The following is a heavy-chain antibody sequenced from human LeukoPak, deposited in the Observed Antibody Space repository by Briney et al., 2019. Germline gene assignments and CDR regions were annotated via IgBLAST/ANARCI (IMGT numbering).Heavy chain of an antibody. D-gene: IGHD4-23*01. V-gene: IGHV3-23*01. CDR3: AKYAQDYGGRHYYFYYMDV. Sequence: PGGSLRISCAASGFTFSSYAMSWVRQAPGKGLEWVSAISGSGGSAYHADSVKGRLTISRDNSKNTLYLQMNSLRAEDTAVYYCAKYAQDYGGRHYYFYYMDVWGKGTTVTVSS. J-gene: IGHJ6*03. CDR2: ISGSGGSA. CDR1: GFTFSSYA.